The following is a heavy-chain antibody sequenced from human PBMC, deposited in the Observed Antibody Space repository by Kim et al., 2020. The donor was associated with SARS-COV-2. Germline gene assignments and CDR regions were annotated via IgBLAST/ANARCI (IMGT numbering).Heavy chain of an antibody. Sequence: ASVKVSCKVSGYTLTDLSMHWVRQAPGKGLEWMGGFDPKDGETSYAQRFQGRVTMTEDTSTDTAYMELSSLRSEDTAVYYCATERVAGPPAWFYPWGQGTLVTVSS. CDR3: ATERVAGPPAWFYP. CDR2: FDPKDGET. J-gene: IGHJ5*02. V-gene: IGHV1-24*01. CDR1: GYTLTDLS.